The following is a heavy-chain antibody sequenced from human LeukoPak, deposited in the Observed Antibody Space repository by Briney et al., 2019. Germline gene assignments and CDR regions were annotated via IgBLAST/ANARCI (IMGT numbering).Heavy chain of an antibody. CDR3: ATVKDPRWELLPPFDY. V-gene: IGHV1-69-2*01. Sequence: PGASVKVSCKASGYTFTSYGISWVRQAPGQGLEWMGRVDPEDGETIYAEKFQGRVTITADTSTDTAYMELSSLRSEDTAVYYCATVKDPRWELLPPFDYWGQGTLVTVSS. J-gene: IGHJ4*02. CDR2: VDPEDGET. CDR1: GYTFTSYG. D-gene: IGHD1-26*01.